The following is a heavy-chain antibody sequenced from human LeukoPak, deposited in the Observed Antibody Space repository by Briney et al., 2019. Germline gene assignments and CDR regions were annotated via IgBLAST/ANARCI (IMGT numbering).Heavy chain of an antibody. J-gene: IGHJ4*02. CDR1: GFTFSSYS. CDR2: ISSSSSYI. Sequence: PGGSLRLSCAASGFTFSSYSMNWVRQAPGKGLEWVSSISSSSSYIYYADSVKGRFTISRDNAKNSLYLQMNSLRAEDTAVYYCARALFRHSYGYTFFPFDYWGQGTLVTVSS. D-gene: IGHD5-18*01. V-gene: IGHV3-21*01. CDR3: ARALFRHSYGYTFFPFDY.